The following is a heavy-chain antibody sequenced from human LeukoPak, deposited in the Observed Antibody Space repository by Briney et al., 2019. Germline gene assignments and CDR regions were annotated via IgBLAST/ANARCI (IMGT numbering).Heavy chain of an antibody. V-gene: IGHV3-64D*06. CDR2: ISSNGGST. CDR1: GFTFSSYA. CDR3: VKDPRRGYSGYDRGDNWFDP. J-gene: IGHJ5*02. Sequence: GGSLRLSCSASGFTFSSYAMHWVRQAPGKGLEYVSAISSNGGSTYYADSVKGRFTISRDNSKNTLYLQMSSLRAEDTAVYYCVKDPRRGYSGYDRGDNWFDPWGQGTLVTVSS. D-gene: IGHD5-12*01.